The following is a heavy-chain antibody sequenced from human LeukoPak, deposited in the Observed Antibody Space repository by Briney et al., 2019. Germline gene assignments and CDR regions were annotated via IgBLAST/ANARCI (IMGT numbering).Heavy chain of an antibody. D-gene: IGHD2-8*01. CDR2: LSRGGGST. Sequence: GGSLRLSCTGSGFPFNMFGIHWVRQAPGQGLDWVSGLSRGGGSTNYADSVKGRFTISRDYSKNMVFLQMNSLRPEDTAVYYCAKEQRIRHCSEGVCMEGCYFDYWGQGSLVTVSS. CDR3: AKEQRIRHCSEGVCMEGCYFDY. CDR1: GFPFNMFG. J-gene: IGHJ4*02. V-gene: IGHV3-23*01.